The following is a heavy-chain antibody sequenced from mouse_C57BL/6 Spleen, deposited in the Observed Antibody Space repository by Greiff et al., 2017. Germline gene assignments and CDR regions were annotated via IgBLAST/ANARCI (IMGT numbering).Heavy chain of an antibody. CDR1: GFSFNTYA. CDR2: IRSKSNNYAT. D-gene: IGHD1-1*01. V-gene: IGHV10-1*01. J-gene: IGHJ4*01. CDR3: VSSTVVAHYAMDY. Sequence: EVKLMEPGGGLVQPKGSLKLSCAASGFSFNTYAMNWVRQAPGKGLEWVARIRSKSNNYATYYANSVKDRFTISRDDSESMLYLQMNNLKTEDTAMYYCVSSTVVAHYAMDYWGQGTSVTVSS.